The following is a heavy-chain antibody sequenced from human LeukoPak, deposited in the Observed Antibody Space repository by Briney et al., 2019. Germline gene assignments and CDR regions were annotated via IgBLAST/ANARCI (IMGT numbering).Heavy chain of an antibody. V-gene: IGHV4-4*07. Sequence: SETLSLTCTVSGGSISSDYWSWIRQPAGKGLEWIGRIYTSGSTNYNPSLKSRVTMSVDTSKNQFSLKLSSVTAADTAVYYCARERGTDYYDSSGYPRGAFDIWGQGTMVTVSS. CDR3: ARERGTDYYDSSGYPRGAFDI. J-gene: IGHJ3*02. D-gene: IGHD3-22*01. CDR1: GGSISSDY. CDR2: IYTSGST.